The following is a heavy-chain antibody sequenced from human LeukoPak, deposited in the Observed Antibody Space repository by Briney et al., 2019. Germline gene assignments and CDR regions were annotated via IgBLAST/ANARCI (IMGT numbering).Heavy chain of an antibody. CDR2: INPSGGST. D-gene: IGHD3-10*02. CDR1: GYTFTGYY. CDR3: ARDVRGGNIDY. V-gene: IGHV1-46*01. Sequence: VKVSCKASGYTFTGYYMHWVRQAPGQGLEWMGIINPSGGSTSYAQKLQGRVTMTTDTSTSTAYMELRSLRSDDTAVYYCARDVRGGNIDYWGQGTLVTVSS. J-gene: IGHJ4*02.